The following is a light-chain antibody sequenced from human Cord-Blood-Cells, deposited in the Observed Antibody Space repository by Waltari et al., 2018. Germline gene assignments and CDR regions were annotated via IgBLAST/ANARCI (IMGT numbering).Light chain of an antibody. Sequence: EIVLTQSPGTLSLSPGERATLSCRASQSVSSSYLAWYQQKPGQAPRLLIYGASSRATGIPDRFSGSGSGTDFTLTISRLAPEDFAVYYCQQYGSSPPTLGQGTKLEIK. J-gene: IGKJ2*01. CDR2: GAS. V-gene: IGKV3-20*01. CDR3: QQYGSSPPT. CDR1: QSVSSSY.